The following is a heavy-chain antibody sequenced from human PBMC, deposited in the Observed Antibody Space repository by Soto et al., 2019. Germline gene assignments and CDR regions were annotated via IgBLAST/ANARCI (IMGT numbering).Heavy chain of an antibody. J-gene: IGHJ4*02. V-gene: IGHV1-69*01. CDR2: ILPMFGTP. D-gene: IGHD3-22*01. CDR1: GGTFRSYA. CDR3: ARRFRYDSSGYYFDS. Sequence: QVQLVQSGAEVKKPGSSVKVFCKASGGTFRSYAYSWVRRAPGQGLEWMGGILPMFGTPNYAQKFQGRVTISADESTSTAYMELSSLRSEDTAVYYCARRFRYDSSGYYFDSWGQGTLVTVSS.